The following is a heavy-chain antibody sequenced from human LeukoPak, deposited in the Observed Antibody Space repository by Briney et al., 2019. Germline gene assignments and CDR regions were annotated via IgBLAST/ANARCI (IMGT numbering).Heavy chain of an antibody. Sequence: ASVKVSCKASGYTFTGYYMHWVRQASGQGLEWMGWINPNSGGTNYAQKFQGRVTMTRDTSISTAYMELSRLRSDDTALYYCASSRGAKYYYYMDVWGKGTTVTVSS. CDR1: GYTFTGYY. CDR2: INPNSGGT. CDR3: ASSRGAKYYYYMDV. D-gene: IGHD1-26*01. J-gene: IGHJ6*03. V-gene: IGHV1-2*02.